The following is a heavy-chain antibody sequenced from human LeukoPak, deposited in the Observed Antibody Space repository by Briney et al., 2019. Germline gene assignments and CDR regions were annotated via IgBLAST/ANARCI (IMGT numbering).Heavy chain of an antibody. CDR3: ARAPSGSYPRPHYFDY. CDR1: GYTFTSYD. J-gene: IGHJ4*02. D-gene: IGHD1-26*01. V-gene: IGHV1-8*01. CDR2: MNPNSGNT. Sequence: ASVKVSCKASGYTFTSYDINWVRQATGQGLEWMGWMNPNSGNTGYAQKFQGRVTMTRNTSISTAYMELSSLRSEDTAVYYCARAPSGSYPRPHYFDYWGQGTLVTVSS.